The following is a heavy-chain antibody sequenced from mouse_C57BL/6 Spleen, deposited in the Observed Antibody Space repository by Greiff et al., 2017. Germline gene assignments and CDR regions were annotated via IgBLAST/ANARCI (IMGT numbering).Heavy chain of an antibody. CDR2: IYPRSGNT. CDR3: ERSRYYSNRPGAMDY. J-gene: IGHJ4*01. Sequence: VQLQQSGAELARPGASVKLSCKASGYTFTSYGISWVKQRTGQGLEWIGEIYPRSGNTYYNEKFKGKATLTADKSSSTAYMELRSLTSEDSAVYFCERSRYYSNRPGAMDYWGQGTSVTVSS. D-gene: IGHD2-5*01. V-gene: IGHV1-81*01. CDR1: GYTFTSYG.